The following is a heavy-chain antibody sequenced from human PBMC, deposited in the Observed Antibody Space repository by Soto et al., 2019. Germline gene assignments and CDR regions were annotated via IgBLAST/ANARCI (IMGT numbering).Heavy chain of an antibody. CDR2: ISGSGGST. V-gene: IGHV3-23*01. D-gene: IGHD3-22*01. J-gene: IGHJ6*02. Sequence: PGGSLRLSCAASGFTFSSYAMSWVRQAPGKGLEWVSSISGSGGSTYYADSVKGRFTISRDNSKNTLYLQMNSLRAEDTAVYYCAKGPGDSSGYYYGFYYYYGMDVWGQGTKVTVSS. CDR1: GFTFSSYA. CDR3: AKGPGDSSGYYYGFYYYYGMDV.